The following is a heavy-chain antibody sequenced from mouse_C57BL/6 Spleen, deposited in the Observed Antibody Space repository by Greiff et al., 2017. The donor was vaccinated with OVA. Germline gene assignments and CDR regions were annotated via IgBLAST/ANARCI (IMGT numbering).Heavy chain of an antibody. V-gene: IGHV5-4*03. CDR2: ISDGGSYT. CDR3: ARVDYDGAWFAY. CDR1: GFTFSSYA. Sequence: EVMLVESGGGLVKPGGSLKLSCAASGFTFSSYAMSWVRQTPEKRLEWVATISDGGSYTYYPDNVKGRFTISRDNAKNNLYLQMSHLKSEDTAMYYCARVDYDGAWFAYWGQGTLVTVSA. J-gene: IGHJ3*01. D-gene: IGHD2-4*01.